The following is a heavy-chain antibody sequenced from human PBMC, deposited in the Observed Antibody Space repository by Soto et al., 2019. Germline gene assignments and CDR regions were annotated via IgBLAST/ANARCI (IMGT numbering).Heavy chain of an antibody. D-gene: IGHD3-3*01. V-gene: IGHV1-18*01. Sequence: GASVKVSCKASGYTFTSYGISWVRQAPGQGLEWTGWISAYNGNTNYAQKLQGRVTMTTDTSTSTAYMELRSLRSDDTAVYYCARAHELITIFGVPYGMDVWGQGTTVTVSS. J-gene: IGHJ6*02. CDR1: GYTFTSYG. CDR2: ISAYNGNT. CDR3: ARAHELITIFGVPYGMDV.